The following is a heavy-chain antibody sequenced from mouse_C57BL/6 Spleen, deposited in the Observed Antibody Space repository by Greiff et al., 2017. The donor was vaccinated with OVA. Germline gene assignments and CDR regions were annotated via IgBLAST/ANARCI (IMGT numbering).Heavy chain of an antibody. Sequence: VQLQESGPELVKPGASVKISCKASGYAFSSSWMNWVKQRPGKGLEWIGRIYPGDGDTNYNGKFKGKATLTADKSSSTAYMQLRSLTSEDSAVYFCARSYYSNYGGYFDYWGQGTTLTVSS. CDR3: ARSYYSNYGGYFDY. CDR1: GYAFSSSW. D-gene: IGHD2-5*01. CDR2: IYPGDGDT. V-gene: IGHV1-82*01. J-gene: IGHJ2*01.